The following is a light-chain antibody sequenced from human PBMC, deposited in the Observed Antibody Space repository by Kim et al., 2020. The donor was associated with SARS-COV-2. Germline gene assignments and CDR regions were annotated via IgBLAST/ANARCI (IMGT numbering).Light chain of an antibody. J-gene: IGLJ3*02. CDR3: QVWDSSTAWV. CDR1: NIGSKN. V-gene: IGLV3-9*01. Sequence: VALGQTARITCGGNNIGSKNVHWYQQKPGQAPVLVIYRDSNRPSGIPERFSGSNSGNTATLTISRAQAGDEGDYYCQVWDSSTAWVFGGGTQLTVL. CDR2: RDS.